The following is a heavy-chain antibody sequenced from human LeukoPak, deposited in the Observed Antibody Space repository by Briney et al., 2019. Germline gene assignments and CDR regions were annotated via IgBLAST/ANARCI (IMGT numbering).Heavy chain of an antibody. CDR1: GFTFSSYW. CDR2: IKQDGSEK. J-gene: IGHJ4*02. Sequence: GRSLRLSCAASGFTFSSYWMSWIRQAPGKGLEWVANIKQDGSEKYYVDSVKGRFTISRDNAKNSLYLQMNSLRAEDTAVYYCARVVGDVYFDYWGQGTLVTVSS. D-gene: IGHD2-2*01. V-gene: IGHV3-7*03. CDR3: ARVVGDVYFDY.